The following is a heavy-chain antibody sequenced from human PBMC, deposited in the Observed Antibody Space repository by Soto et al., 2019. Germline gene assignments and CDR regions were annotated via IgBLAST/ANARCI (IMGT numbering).Heavy chain of an antibody. CDR3: ARDMSGGSSWYEFDS. Sequence: PSETLSLTCIVSGDSIRSSYWSWVRQPPGRGLEWIGYVYHSGTTNSNPSLKSRVTISADTSKNLFSLKLISVTPADTAVYFCARDMSGGSSWYEFDSWGRGTLVTVSS. V-gene: IGHV4-59*01. D-gene: IGHD6-13*01. J-gene: IGHJ4*02. CDR2: VYHSGTT. CDR1: GDSIRSSY.